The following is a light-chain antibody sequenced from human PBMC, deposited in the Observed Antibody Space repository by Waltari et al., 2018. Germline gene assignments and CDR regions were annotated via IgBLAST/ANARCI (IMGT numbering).Light chain of an antibody. J-gene: IGLJ1*01. CDR1: TLGSKN. Sequence: SYELTQPPSVSVAPGQTARIPCDGDTLGSKNVHWYQHKPGQAPVLVVYDDGDRPSGIPERFSGSNSGNTAALTISRVDAGDEAEYYCQVWDSGSNHYVFGTVTKVTVL. V-gene: IGLV3-21*02. CDR2: DDG. CDR3: QVWDSGSNHYV.